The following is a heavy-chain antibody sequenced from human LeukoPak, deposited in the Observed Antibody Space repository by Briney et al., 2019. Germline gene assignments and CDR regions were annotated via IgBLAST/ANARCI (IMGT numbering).Heavy chain of an antibody. CDR3: ARGRGPYYDRSGYYRDAFDI. D-gene: IGHD3-22*01. V-gene: IGHV4-59*01. CDR1: GVSISSYY. Sequence: PSETLSLTCTASGVSISSYYLSWIRQPPGKGLEWIAYIYYSGSTNYNPSLKSRVTISVDTSKNQFSLKLSSVTAADTAVYYCARGRGPYYDRSGYYRDAFDIWGQGTMVTVSS. CDR2: IYYSGST. J-gene: IGHJ3*02.